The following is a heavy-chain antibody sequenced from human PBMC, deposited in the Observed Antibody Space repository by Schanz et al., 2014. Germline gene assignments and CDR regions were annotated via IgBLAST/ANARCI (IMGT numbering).Heavy chain of an antibody. V-gene: IGHV1-2*06. CDR2: INPNSGGT. CDR1: GHPFTAYY. J-gene: IGHJ6*02. Sequence: QVQLVQSGAEVKKPGASVKVSCKASGHPFTAYYIHWVRQAPGQGLEWMGRINPNSGGTNYAENFQGRVTMTRDTSTSPVYMELSRLTSDDTALYYCARDGHSSIWDSYYFYGLDVWGQGTTVTVSS. CDR3: ARDGHSSIWDSYYFYGLDV. D-gene: IGHD6-13*01.